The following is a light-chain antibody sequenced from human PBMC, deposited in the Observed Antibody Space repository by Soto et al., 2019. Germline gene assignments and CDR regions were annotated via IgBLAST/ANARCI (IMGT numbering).Light chain of an antibody. Sequence: QSALTQPRSVSGSPGQSVTISCTGTSSDVGRDNYVSWYQQRPGKAPKVMIYDVTERPSGVPDRFSGSKSGNTASLTISGLQADDEYDYYCCSHARTYVIFGGGTKLTVL. CDR1: SSDVGRDNY. CDR3: CSHARTYVI. V-gene: IGLV2-11*01. J-gene: IGLJ2*01. CDR2: DVT.